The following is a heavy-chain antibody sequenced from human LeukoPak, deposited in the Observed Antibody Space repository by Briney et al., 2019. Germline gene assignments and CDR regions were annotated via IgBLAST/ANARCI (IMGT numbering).Heavy chain of an antibody. D-gene: IGHD3-22*01. CDR1: GFTFSSYA. CDR3: AKDPLNYYDSSAFFDY. Sequence: PGGSLRLSCAASGFTFSSYAMSWVRQAPGKGLEWVSAISGSGGSTYYADSVKGRFTISRHNSKNTLYLQMNSLRAEDTAVYYCAKDPLNYYDSSAFFDYWGQGTLVTVSS. V-gene: IGHV3-23*01. J-gene: IGHJ4*02. CDR2: ISGSGGST.